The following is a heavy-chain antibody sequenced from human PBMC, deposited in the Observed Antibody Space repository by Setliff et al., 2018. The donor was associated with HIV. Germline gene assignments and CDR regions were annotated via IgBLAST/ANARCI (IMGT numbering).Heavy chain of an antibody. Sequence: GGSLRLSCAASGFIFSSYDMHWVRQSAGRGLEWVSQVGFRGDTIYADSVRGRFTISRENVKNSLDLQMNSLRAEDTALYYCARSRAAGFDYWGQGTLVTVSS. J-gene: IGHJ4*02. CDR2: VGFRGDT. D-gene: IGHD6-13*01. V-gene: IGHV3-13*01. CDR1: GFIFSSYD. CDR3: ARSRAAGFDY.